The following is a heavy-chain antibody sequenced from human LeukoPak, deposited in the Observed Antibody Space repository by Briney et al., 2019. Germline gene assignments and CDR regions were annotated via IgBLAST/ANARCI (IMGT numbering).Heavy chain of an antibody. CDR1: GGSISNGGFH. V-gene: IGHV4-31*03. J-gene: IGHJ3*02. CDR2: IYYSGST. CDR3: ARDLNYYGSGSYSDGFDI. D-gene: IGHD3-10*01. Sequence: SETLSLTCTVSGGSISNGGFHWSWIRQHPGKGLEWIGHIYYSGSTYYNPSLKSRVSISVATSKNQFSLKLSSVTAADTAVYYCARDLNYYGSGSYSDGFDIWGQGTMVTVSS.